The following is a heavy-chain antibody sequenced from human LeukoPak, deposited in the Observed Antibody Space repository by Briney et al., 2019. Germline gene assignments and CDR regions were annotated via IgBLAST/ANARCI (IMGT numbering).Heavy chain of an antibody. CDR3: ARSKDGSGFAAY. J-gene: IGHJ4*02. V-gene: IGHV4-34*01. D-gene: IGHD3-22*01. CDR2: INHSGNT. Sequence: SETLSLTCAVYGGSFSGYYWSWIRQPPGKGLEWIGEINHSGNTNYNPSLKSRVAISVDTSKNQFSLKLSSVIAADTAMYYCARSKDGSGFAAYWGQGTQVTVSS. CDR1: GGSFSGYY.